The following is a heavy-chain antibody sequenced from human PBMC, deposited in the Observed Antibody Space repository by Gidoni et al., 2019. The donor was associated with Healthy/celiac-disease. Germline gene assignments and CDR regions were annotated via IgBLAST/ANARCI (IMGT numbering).Heavy chain of an antibody. CDR1: GYTFTSYD. Sequence: QVQLVQSGAEVKKPGASVKVSCKASGYTFTSYDINWVRQATGQGLEWMGWMNPNSGNTGYAQKFQGRVTMTRNTSISTAYMELSSLRSEDTAVYYCARGLESYYYDSSGYRYWGQGTLVTVSS. CDR2: MNPNSGNT. D-gene: IGHD3-22*01. J-gene: IGHJ4*02. CDR3: ARGLESYYYDSSGYRY. V-gene: IGHV1-8*01.